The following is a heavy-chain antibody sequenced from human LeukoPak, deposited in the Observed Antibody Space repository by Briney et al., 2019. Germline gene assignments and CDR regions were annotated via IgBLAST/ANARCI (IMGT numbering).Heavy chain of an antibody. D-gene: IGHD3-22*01. Sequence: GGSLRLSCAASGFTFSSYAMTWVRQAPGKGLEWVSGITGGSHSIYYAESVEGRFTISRDKSKNTLYLQMNSLRAGDTALYYCAKGHYYDSCGYSIDGWGQGTLVTVSS. J-gene: IGHJ4*02. CDR1: GFTFSSYA. V-gene: IGHV3-23*01. CDR2: ITGGSHSI. CDR3: AKGHYYDSCGYSIDG.